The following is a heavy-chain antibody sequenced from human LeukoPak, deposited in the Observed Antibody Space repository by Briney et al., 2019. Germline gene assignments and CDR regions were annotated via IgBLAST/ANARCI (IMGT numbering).Heavy chain of an antibody. D-gene: IGHD3-22*01. Sequence: SETLSLTCAVYGGSFSDYYWSWIRQPPGKGLEWIGEINHSGSTNYNPSLKSRVTISVDTSKNQFSLKLSSVTAADTAVYYCARMASSSGPYYFDYWGQGTLVTVSS. CDR1: GGSFSDYY. V-gene: IGHV4-34*01. CDR3: ARMASSSGPYYFDY. J-gene: IGHJ4*02. CDR2: INHSGST.